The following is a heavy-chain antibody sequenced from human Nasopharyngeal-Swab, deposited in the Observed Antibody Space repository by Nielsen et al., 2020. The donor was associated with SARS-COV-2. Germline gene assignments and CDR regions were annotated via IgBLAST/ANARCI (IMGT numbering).Heavy chain of an antibody. V-gene: IGHV1-3*01. CDR2: INAGNGNT. J-gene: IGHJ6*02. D-gene: IGHD1-7*01. Sequence: QAPGQRLEWMGWINAGNGNTKYSQKFQGRVTITRDTSASTAYMELSSLRSEDTAVYYCARGRLTGTTGYYGMDVWGQGTTVTVSS. CDR3: ARGRLTGTTGYYGMDV.